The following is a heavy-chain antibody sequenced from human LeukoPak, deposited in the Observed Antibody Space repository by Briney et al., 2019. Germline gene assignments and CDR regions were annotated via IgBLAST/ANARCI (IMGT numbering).Heavy chain of an antibody. V-gene: IGHV1-2*02. J-gene: IGHJ4*02. CDR3: ARDHNLASSGRSFDY. CDR1: GYTFTGYY. CDR2: IIPNSGDT. D-gene: IGHD3-10*01. Sequence: ASLKVSCKASGYTFTGYYLHWVRQAPGQGLEWMGWIIPNSGDTLYTQKFQGRVTMTRDTSISTAYMELSRLTSDDTAVYYCARDHNLASSGRSFDYWGQGTLVTVSS.